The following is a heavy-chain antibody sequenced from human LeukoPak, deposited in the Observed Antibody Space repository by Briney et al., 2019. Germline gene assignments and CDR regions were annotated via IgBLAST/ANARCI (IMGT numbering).Heavy chain of an antibody. CDR2: INPNNGNT. J-gene: IGHJ4*02. Sequence: ASVKVSCKASGYTSTGYYMHWVRQAPGQGLEWMGRINPNNGNTQYAQNLQDRVTMSTDTPTNTAYMEVRSLTSDDTAIYYCARDWGSTKVITDYWGQGTLVTVSS. CDR1: GYTSTGYY. D-gene: IGHD3-16*01. V-gene: IGHV1-18*04. CDR3: ARDWGSTKVITDY.